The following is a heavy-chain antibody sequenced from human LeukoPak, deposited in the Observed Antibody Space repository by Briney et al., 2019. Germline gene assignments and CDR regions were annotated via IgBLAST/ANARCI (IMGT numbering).Heavy chain of an antibody. CDR3: ARDEGISSWYDY. D-gene: IGHD6-13*01. V-gene: IGHV3-21*01. CDR1: GFTFSSYS. Sequence: GGSLRLSCAASGFTFSSYSMNWVRQAPGKGLEGVSSISSSSSYIYYADSVKGRFTISRDNAKNSLYLQMNSLRAEDTAVYYCARDEGISSWYDYWGQGTLVTVSS. CDR2: ISSSSSYI. J-gene: IGHJ4*02.